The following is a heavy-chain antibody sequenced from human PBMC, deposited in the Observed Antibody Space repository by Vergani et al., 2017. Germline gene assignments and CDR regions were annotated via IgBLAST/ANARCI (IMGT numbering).Heavy chain of an antibody. CDR3: AKGGAAADYYYYYMDV. J-gene: IGHJ6*03. CDR2: ISGSGGNK. V-gene: IGHV3-23*01. D-gene: IGHD2-2*01. Sequence: EVQLLESGGGLVQPGGSLRLFCAASGFTFSSYAMSWVRQAPGKGMEWVSAISGSGGNKYYADSVKGRFTISRDNSKNTLYLQMNSLRAEDTAVYYCAKGGAAADYYYYYMDVWGK. CDR1: GFTFSSYA.